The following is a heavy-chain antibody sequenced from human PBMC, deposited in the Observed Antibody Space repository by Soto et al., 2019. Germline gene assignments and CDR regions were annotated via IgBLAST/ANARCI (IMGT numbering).Heavy chain of an antibody. D-gene: IGHD4-17*01. V-gene: IGHV3-21*01. J-gene: IGHJ3*02. Sequence: GSLRLSCAASGFTFSSYSMNWVRQAPGKGLEWVSSISSSSSYIYYADSVKGRFTISRDNAKNSLYLQMNSLRAEDTAVYYCARDFTHDYGEPSDAFDIWGQGTMVTVSS. CDR3: ARDFTHDYGEPSDAFDI. CDR1: GFTFSSYS. CDR2: ISSSSSYI.